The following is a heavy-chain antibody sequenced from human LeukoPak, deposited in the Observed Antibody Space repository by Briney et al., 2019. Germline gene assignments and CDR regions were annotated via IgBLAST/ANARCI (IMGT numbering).Heavy chain of an antibody. D-gene: IGHD3-9*01. CDR1: GFTFSSYW. CDR3: ARKGGYFDWLFPPDYYGMDV. CDR2: IKEDGGEK. V-gene: IGHV3-7*01. J-gene: IGHJ6*02. Sequence: GGSLRLSCAASGFTFSSYWMNWVRQAPGKGLEWVANIKEDGGEKYYVDSVKGRFTISRDNAKNSLYLQMNSLRAEDTAVYYCARKGGYFDWLFPPDYYGMDVWGQGTTVTVSS.